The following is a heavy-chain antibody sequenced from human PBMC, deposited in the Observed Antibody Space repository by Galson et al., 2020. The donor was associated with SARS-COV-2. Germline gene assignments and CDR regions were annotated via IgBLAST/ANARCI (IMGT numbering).Heavy chain of an antibody. CDR3: ATMVRGVIIKESLYY. CDR1: GYSFTSYW. J-gene: IGHJ4*02. V-gene: IGHV5-10-1*01. Sequence: TGGSLRLSCKGSGYSFTSYWISWVRQMPGKGLEWMGRIDPSDSYTNYSPSFQGHVTISADKSISTAYLQWSSLKASDTAMYYCATMVRGVIIKESLYYWGQGTLVTVSS. D-gene: IGHD3-10*01. CDR2: IDPSDSYT.